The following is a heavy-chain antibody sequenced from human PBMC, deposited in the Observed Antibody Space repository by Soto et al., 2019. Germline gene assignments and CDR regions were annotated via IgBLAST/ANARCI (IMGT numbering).Heavy chain of an antibody. CDR1: GFTFSSYW. V-gene: IGHV3-7*01. Sequence: GGSLRLSCTGSGFTFSSYWMSWVRQAPGKVLKWVANIKEDGSEKNYVDSLQGRFTISRDNAKNILYLQRNRLGAGDTTGCYCARVFKPNYGSGWAHHWGQGALVTV. CDR2: IKEDGSEK. J-gene: IGHJ5*02. D-gene: IGHD6-25*01. CDR3: ARVFKPNYGSGWAHH.